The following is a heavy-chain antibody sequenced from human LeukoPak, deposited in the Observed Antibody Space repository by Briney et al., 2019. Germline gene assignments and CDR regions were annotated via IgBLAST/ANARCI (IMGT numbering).Heavy chain of an antibody. Sequence: SETLSLTCTVSGGSISSGGYYWSWIRQHPGKGLEWIGYIYYSGSTYYNPSLKSRVTISVDTSKNQFSLKLSSATAADTAVYYCARATRYFDWSHFDYWGQGTLVTVSS. V-gene: IGHV4-31*03. J-gene: IGHJ4*02. CDR3: ARATRYFDWSHFDY. D-gene: IGHD3-9*01. CDR2: IYYSGST. CDR1: GGSISSGGYY.